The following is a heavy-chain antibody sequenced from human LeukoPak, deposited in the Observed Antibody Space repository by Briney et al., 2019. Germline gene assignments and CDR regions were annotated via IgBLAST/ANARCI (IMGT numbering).Heavy chain of an antibody. CDR3: ASDQRYAFDY. CDR2: VWSDGNGK. V-gene: IGHV3-33*01. Sequence: PGRSLRLSCAASGFTFSTYGMHWVRQAPGKGLEWVALVWSDGNGKFYADSVKGRFTISRDNSKNTVYLQMNSLRAEDTAVYYCASDQRYAFDYWGQGILVTVSS. J-gene: IGHJ4*02. D-gene: IGHD3-9*01. CDR1: GFTFSTYG.